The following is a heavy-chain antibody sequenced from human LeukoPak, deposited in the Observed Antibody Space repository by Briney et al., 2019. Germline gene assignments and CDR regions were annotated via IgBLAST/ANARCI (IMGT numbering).Heavy chain of an antibody. Sequence: GGSLRLSCAASGFTFSSYAMHWVRQAPGKGPEWVAVISYDGSNKYYADSVKGRFTISRDNSKNTLYLQMNSLRAEDTAVYYCARDRGGAGPYEGCFDYWGQGTLVTVSS. CDR3: ARDRGGAGPYEGCFDY. J-gene: IGHJ4*02. V-gene: IGHV3-30-3*01. CDR2: ISYDGSNK. D-gene: IGHD4-23*01. CDR1: GFTFSSYA.